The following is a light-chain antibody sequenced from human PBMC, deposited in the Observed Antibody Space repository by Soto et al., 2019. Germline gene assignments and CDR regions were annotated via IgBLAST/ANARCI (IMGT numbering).Light chain of an antibody. Sequence: DIKMTQYPSYLSASVRDRVSITCRASQSVSIYLNWYQQKPGKAPKLLIQAASNLQSGVPSRFSGSGSGTDFTLIISSLQPEDFAFYHCQQSYSIPWTSGHGSKVDIK. V-gene: IGKV1-39*01. CDR3: QQSYSIPWT. CDR1: QSVSIY. CDR2: AAS. J-gene: IGKJ1*01.